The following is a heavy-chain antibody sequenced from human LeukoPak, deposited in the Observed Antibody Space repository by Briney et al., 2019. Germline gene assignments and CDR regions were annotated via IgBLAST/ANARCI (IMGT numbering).Heavy chain of an antibody. V-gene: IGHV2-70*11. CDR2: IDWDGDK. Sequence: SGPALVKPTQTLTLTCAFSGFSLTTTGMCVSWLRQPPGKALEWLARIDWDGDKYYSTSLKTNLTISKDTSKNQVVLIMTNVDPVDTATYYCARTTYYSESGGYTPGYFDFWGQGTRVTVSS. CDR3: ARTTYYSESGGYTPGYFDF. CDR1: GFSLTTTGMC. D-gene: IGHD3-22*01. J-gene: IGHJ4*02.